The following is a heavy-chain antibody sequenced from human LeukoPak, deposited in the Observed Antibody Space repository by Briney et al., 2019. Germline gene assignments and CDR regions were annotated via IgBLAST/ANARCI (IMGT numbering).Heavy chain of an antibody. D-gene: IGHD3-3*01. CDR3: ARGGITIFGVVSYMDV. V-gene: IGHV3-7*03. Sequence: GGSLRLSCAASGFTFSRYWMSWVRQAPGKGLEWVANIKQDGSEKYYVDSVKGRFTISRDNAKNSLYLQMNSLRAEDTALYYCARGGITIFGVVSYMDVWGKGTTVTVSS. CDR2: IKQDGSEK. J-gene: IGHJ6*03. CDR1: GFTFSRYW.